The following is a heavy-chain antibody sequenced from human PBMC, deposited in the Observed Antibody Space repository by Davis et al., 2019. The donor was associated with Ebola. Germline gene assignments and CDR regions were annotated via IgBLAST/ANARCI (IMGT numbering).Heavy chain of an antibody. CDR3: AREVGATDY. CDR1: GGSISSYY. CDR2: IYYSGST. D-gene: IGHD1-26*01. J-gene: IGHJ4*02. V-gene: IGHV4-59*08. Sequence: MPSETLSLICTVSGGSISSYYWSWIRQPPGKGLEWIGYIYYSGSTNYNPSLKSRVTISVDTSKNQFSLKLSSVTAADTAVYYCAREVGATDYWGQGTLVTVSS.